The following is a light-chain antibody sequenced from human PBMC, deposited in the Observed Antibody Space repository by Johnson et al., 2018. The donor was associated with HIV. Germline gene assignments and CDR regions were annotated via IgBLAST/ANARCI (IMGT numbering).Light chain of an antibody. V-gene: IGLV1-44*01. CDR3: GTWDSSLRAGF. CDR2: RNN. CDR1: SSNIGSNT. J-gene: IGLJ1*01. Sequence: QPLLTQPPSASGTPGQRVTISCSGSSSNIGSNTVNWYQQLPGTAPKLLIYRNNQRPSGVPDRFSGSKSGTSASLAITGLQTGDEANYYCGTWDSSLRAGFFGTGTKVTVL.